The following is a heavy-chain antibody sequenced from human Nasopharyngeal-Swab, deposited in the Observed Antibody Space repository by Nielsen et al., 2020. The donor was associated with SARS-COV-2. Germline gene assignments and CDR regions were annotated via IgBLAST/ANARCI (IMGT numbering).Heavy chain of an antibody. D-gene: IGHD1-14*01. CDR3: TRGLTGHIVQWNPSPY. J-gene: IGHJ4*02. Sequence: GGSLRLSCAASGFRFDSYAMSWVRQAPGKGLEWISGISELGTGIYYADSVWGRFTISRDTSKNTVYLQMNTLRADDTALYFCTRGLTGHIVQWNPSPYWGQGTLVTASS. CDR1: GFRFDSYA. CDR2: ISELGTGI. V-gene: IGHV3-23*01.